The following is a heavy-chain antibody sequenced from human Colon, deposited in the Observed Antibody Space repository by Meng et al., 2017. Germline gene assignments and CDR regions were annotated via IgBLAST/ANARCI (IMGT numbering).Heavy chain of an antibody. CDR2: INPRDGST. J-gene: IGHJ6*02. CDR1: GYTFTSYY. V-gene: IGHV1-46*01. Sequence: ASVKVSCKASGYTFTSYYLHWVRQAPGQGLEWMGIINPRDGSTTYAQKFQDRVTMTWDTSTSTLYLDLGSLTSEDTAVYYCAGPSTVTTASGTRDVWGLGTTVTVSS. D-gene: IGHD4-11*01. CDR3: AGPSTVTTASGTRDV.